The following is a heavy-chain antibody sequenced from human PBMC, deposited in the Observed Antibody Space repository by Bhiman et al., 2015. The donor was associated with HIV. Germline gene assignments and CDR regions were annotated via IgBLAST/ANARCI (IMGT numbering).Heavy chain of an antibody. V-gene: IGHV3-15*01. D-gene: IGHD3-10*01. CDR2: IKSKTDGGTT. CDR3: APRDTMVRGVS. CDR1: GFTFSNAW. J-gene: IGHJ4*02. Sequence: EVQLVESGGGVVKPGGSLRLSCVVSGFTFSNAWMSWVRQAPGKGLEWVGRIKSKTDGGTTDYAAPVKGRFTISRDDSKNTLYLQMSSLKTEDTAVYYCAPRDTMVRGVSWGQGTLVTVSS.